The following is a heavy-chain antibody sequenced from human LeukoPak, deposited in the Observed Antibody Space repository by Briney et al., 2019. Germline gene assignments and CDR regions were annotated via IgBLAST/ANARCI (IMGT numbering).Heavy chain of an antibody. D-gene: IGHD3-10*01. Sequence: SETLSLTCTVSGGSIINNNYYWSWIRQPPGKGLEWIGEINHSGSTNYNPSLKSRVTISVDTSKNQFSLKLSSVTAADTAVYYCARDRYGSGSYLRTIDYWGQGTLVTVSS. CDR3: ARDRYGSGSYLRTIDY. J-gene: IGHJ4*02. V-gene: IGHV4-39*07. CDR1: GGSIINNNYY. CDR2: INHSGST.